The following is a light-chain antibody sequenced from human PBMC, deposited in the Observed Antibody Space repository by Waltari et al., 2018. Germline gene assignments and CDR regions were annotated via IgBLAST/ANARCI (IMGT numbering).Light chain of an antibody. Sequence: QSALTQPASVSASPGPSITISCSGPDSYVGAYDFVSWYQQHPGKAPHLIIYEVSNRPSGISNRFSASKSGNTASLTISGLQAEDEADYYCSSYTTSSAPGVFGTGTRVTVL. CDR3: SSYTTSSAPGV. CDR1: DSYVGAYDF. V-gene: IGLV2-14*01. CDR2: EVS. J-gene: IGLJ1*01.